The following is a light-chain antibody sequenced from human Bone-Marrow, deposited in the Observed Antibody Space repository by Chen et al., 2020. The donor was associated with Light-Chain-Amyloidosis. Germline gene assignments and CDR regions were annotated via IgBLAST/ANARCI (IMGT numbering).Light chain of an antibody. J-gene: IGLJ3*02. CDR3: SSYTSTSTIVL. CDR1: SSDIGDYTF. Sequence: QSALTQPASVSGSPGQSLTISCTGTSSDIGDYTFVSWYQQHPGKAPKVIIYDVSNRPSWVSTRFSGSQSGNTASLSISGLQTDDEADYYCSSYTSTSTIVLFGGGTRLTVL. V-gene: IGLV2-14*03. CDR2: DVS.